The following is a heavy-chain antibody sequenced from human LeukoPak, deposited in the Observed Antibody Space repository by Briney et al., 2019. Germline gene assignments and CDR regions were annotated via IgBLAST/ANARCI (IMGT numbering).Heavy chain of an antibody. CDR2: ISGSGGNT. J-gene: IGHJ3*02. CDR1: GFTFSSYA. D-gene: IGHD3-22*01. Sequence: GGSLRLSCAASGFTFSSYAMSCVRQAPGKGLEWVSAISGSGGNTYYADSVKGRFTISRDNSKNTLYLQMNSLSAEDTAVYYCAKAKTMTHDAFDIWGQGTMVTVSS. V-gene: IGHV3-23*01. CDR3: AKAKTMTHDAFDI.